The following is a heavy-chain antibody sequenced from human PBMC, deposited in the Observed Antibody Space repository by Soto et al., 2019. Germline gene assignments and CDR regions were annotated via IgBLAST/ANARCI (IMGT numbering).Heavy chain of an antibody. CDR2: ISGSGGNI. Sequence: WGSLRLSCVVSGFTFSSYAMSWVRQAPGKGLEWVSSISGSGGNIYYADSVKGRFTISRDNSKNRLHLQMNSLRAEDTAVYYCAKPASGWYPKLMNGIDVWGQGTTVTVSS. D-gene: IGHD6-19*01. CDR3: AKPASGWYPKLMNGIDV. J-gene: IGHJ6*02. V-gene: IGHV3-23*01. CDR1: GFTFSSYA.